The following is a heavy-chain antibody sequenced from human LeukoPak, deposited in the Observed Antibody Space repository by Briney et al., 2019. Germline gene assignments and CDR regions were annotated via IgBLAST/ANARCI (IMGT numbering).Heavy chain of an antibody. J-gene: IGHJ2*01. CDR1: GFTFSSYW. V-gene: IGHV3-7*03. CDR3: AKDEVLSRSLRSDWYFDL. CDR2: IKQDGSEK. Sequence: GGSLRLSCAASGFTFSSYWMSWVRQAPGKGLEWVANIKQDGSEKYYVDSVKGRFTITRDNSKNTLYLQMNSLRAEDTAVYYCAKDEVLSRSLRSDWYFDLWGRGTLVTVSS. D-gene: IGHD3-3*01.